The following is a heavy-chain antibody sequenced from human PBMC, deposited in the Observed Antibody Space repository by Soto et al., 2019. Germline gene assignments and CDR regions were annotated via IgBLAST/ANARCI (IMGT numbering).Heavy chain of an antibody. D-gene: IGHD6-6*01. CDR1: GFTFRDCD. V-gene: IGHV3-11*01. Sequence: QVQLVESGGGLVRPGGSLRLSCAASGFTFRDCDMRWIRQAPGKGLEWVSCISSSGTATYYANSVKGRFTISRDNAKNALYVDMNSLRVEGSAGYYCARKGPRAARPNHWGQGTLVIVSS. CDR2: ISSSGTAT. J-gene: IGHJ5*02. CDR3: ARKGPRAARPNH.